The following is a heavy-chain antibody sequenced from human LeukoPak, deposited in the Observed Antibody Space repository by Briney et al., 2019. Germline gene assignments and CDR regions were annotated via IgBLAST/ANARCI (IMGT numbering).Heavy chain of an antibody. D-gene: IGHD5-18*01. J-gene: IGHJ4*02. CDR1: GGSISSSSYY. V-gene: IGHV4-39*07. Sequence: KASETLSLTCTVSGGSISSSSYYWGWIRQPPGKGLEWIGSIYYSGSTYYNPSLKSRVTISVDTSKNQFSLKLSSVTAADTAVYYCAREVGGTQLWLQGGDFDYWGQGTLVTVSS. CDR3: AREVGGTQLWLQGGDFDY. CDR2: IYYSGST.